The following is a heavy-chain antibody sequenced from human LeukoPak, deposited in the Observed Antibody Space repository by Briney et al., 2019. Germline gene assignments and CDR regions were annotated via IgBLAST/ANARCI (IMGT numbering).Heavy chain of an antibody. CDR1: GGSISSYY. CDR3: ARSSCSRTSCYLDAFDM. V-gene: IGHV4-59*01. CDR2: VYYSGST. J-gene: IGHJ3*02. Sequence: SETLSLTCTVSGGSISSYYWSWIRQPPGKGLEWIGYVYYSGSTNYTPSLKSRVTISVDTSKNEFSLKLSSVTAADTAVYYCARSSCSRTSCYLDAFDMWGQGTRVTVSS. D-gene: IGHD2-2*01.